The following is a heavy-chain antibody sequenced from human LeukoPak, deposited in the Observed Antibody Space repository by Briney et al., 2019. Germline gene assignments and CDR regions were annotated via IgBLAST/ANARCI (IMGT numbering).Heavy chain of an antibody. Sequence: GGSLRLSCAASGFTFSSYSMNWVRQAPGKGLEWVSYISSSSSTIYYADSVKGRFTISRDNAKNSLYLQMNSLRAEDTAVYYCAREGGYSYGSPDYWGQGTLVTVSS. V-gene: IGHV3-48*01. J-gene: IGHJ4*02. CDR1: GFTFSSYS. CDR2: ISSSSSTI. D-gene: IGHD5-18*01. CDR3: AREGGYSYGSPDY.